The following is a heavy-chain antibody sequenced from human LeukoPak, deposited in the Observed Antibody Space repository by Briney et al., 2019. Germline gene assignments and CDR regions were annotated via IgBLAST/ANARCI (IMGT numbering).Heavy chain of an antibody. Sequence: GGSLRLSCAASGFTFSSYGMHWVRQAPGKGLEWVAVISYDGSNKYYTDSVKGRFTISRDNAKNSLYLQMNSLRAEDTAVYYCASTPTPTDYWGQGTLVTVSS. CDR1: GFTFSSYG. CDR3: ASTPTPTDY. J-gene: IGHJ4*02. CDR2: ISYDGSNK. V-gene: IGHV3-30*03.